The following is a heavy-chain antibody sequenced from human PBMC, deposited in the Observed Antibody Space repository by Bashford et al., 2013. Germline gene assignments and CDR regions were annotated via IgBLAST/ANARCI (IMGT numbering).Heavy chain of an antibody. D-gene: IGHD6-13*01. CDR1: AFSFRNYA. CDR2: ISGSGDST. J-gene: IGHJ4*02. CDR3: AEVLVAAVAFDY. V-gene: IGHV3-23*01. Sequence: GGSLRLSCAASAFSFRNYAMSWVRQAPGKGLEWVSLISGSGDSTYYAASVNGRFTISRDNSKNTLYLQMNSLRAEDTAIYYCAEVLVAAVAFDYXGQGTLVTVSX.